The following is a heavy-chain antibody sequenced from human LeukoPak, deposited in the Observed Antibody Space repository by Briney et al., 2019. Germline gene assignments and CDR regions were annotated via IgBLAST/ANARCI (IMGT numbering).Heavy chain of an antibody. J-gene: IGHJ4*02. Sequence: GASVKVSCKASGYTFTSYGISWVRQAPGQGGEGMGWISAYNGNTNYAQKLQGRVTITTDTSTSTAYMELRSLRSDDTAVYYCASVGYHYYFDYWGQGTLVTVSS. CDR2: ISAYNGNT. D-gene: IGHD5-12*01. V-gene: IGHV1-18*01. CDR3: ASVGYHYYFDY. CDR1: GYTFTSYG.